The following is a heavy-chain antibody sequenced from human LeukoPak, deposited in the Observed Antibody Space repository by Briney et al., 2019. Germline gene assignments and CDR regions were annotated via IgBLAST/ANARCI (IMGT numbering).Heavy chain of an antibody. D-gene: IGHD1-26*01. J-gene: IGHJ4*02. CDR3: AKDSSNIMGARLDY. CDR1: GFTFNSYA. V-gene: IGHV3-23*01. Sequence: GGSLRLSCAASGFTFNSYAMSWVRRAPGRGLEWVSGISISGGSTYYADSVKGRFTISRDNSKNTLFLQMNSLRAEDTAVYYCAKDSSNIMGARLDYWGQGTLVTVSS. CDR2: ISISGGST.